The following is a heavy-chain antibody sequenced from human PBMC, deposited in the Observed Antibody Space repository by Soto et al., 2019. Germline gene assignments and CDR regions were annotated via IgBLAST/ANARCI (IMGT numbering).Heavy chain of an antibody. CDR2: INPNSGGT. J-gene: IGHJ4*02. CDR3: ARSARVVAATPVAPPLNPFDY. Sequence: ASVKVSCKASGYTFTGYYMHWVRQAPGQGLEWMGWINPNSGGTNYAQKFQGWVTMTRDTSISTAYMELSRLRSDDTAVYYCARSARVVAATPVAPPLNPFDYWGQGTLVTVSS. D-gene: IGHD2-15*01. V-gene: IGHV1-2*04. CDR1: GYTFTGYY.